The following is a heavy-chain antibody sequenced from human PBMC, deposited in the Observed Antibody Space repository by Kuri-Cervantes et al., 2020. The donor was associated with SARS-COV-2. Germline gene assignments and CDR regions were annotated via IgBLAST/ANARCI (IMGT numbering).Heavy chain of an antibody. J-gene: IGHJ3*02. V-gene: IGHV3-30*02. CDR1: GFTFSSYG. CDR3: ARESPLLDAFDI. Sequence: GESLKISCAASGFTFSSYGMHWVRQAPGKGLEWVAFIRYDGSNKYYADSVKGRFTISRDNSKNTLYLQMNSLRAEDTAVYYCARESPLLDAFDIWGQGTMVTVSS. CDR2: IRYDGSNK.